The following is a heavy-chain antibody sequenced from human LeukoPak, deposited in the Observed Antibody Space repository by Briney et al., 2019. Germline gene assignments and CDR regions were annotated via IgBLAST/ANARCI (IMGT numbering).Heavy chain of an antibody. D-gene: IGHD3-10*01. CDR1: GGSFSSGSYY. CDR3: ARARGRMVRGVIATYYFDY. CDR2: IYYSGST. J-gene: IGHJ4*02. V-gene: IGHV4-61*01. Sequence: SETLSLTCTVSGGSFSSGSYYWSWIRQPPGKGLEWIGYIYYSGSTNYNPSLKSRVTISVDTSKNQFSLKLSSVTAADTAVYYCARARGRMVRGVIATYYFDYWGQGTLVTVSS.